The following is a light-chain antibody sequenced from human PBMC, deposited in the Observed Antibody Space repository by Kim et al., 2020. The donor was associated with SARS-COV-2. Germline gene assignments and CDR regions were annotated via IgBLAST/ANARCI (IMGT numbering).Light chain of an antibody. J-gene: IGLJ2*01. CDR2: QNN. CDR1: KLGDKY. Sequence: VAPGQTASITCSGDKLGDKYASWYQQRPGQSPVLVISQNNRRPSGIPERFSGSNSGNTATLTISGTQAMDEADYYCHAWDRNTAIFGGGTQLTVL. CDR3: HAWDRNTAI. V-gene: IGLV3-1*01.